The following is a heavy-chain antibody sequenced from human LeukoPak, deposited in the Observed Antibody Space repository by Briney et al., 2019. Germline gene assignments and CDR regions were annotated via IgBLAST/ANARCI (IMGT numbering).Heavy chain of an antibody. CDR3: ARGAVAVPLAFDY. CDR2: IIPIFGTA. CDR1: GGTFSSYA. Sequence: SVKVSCKASGGTFSSYAISWVRQAPGQGLEWMGGIIPIFGTANYAQRFQGRVTITTGESTSTAYMELSSLRSEDTAVYYCARGAVAVPLAFDYWGQGTLVTVSS. D-gene: IGHD6-19*01. V-gene: IGHV1-69*05. J-gene: IGHJ4*02.